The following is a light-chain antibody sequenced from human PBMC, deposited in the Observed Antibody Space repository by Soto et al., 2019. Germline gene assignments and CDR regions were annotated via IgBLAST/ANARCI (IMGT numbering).Light chain of an antibody. CDR1: QSISSW. CDR2: AAS. Sequence: GDRVTITCRASQSISSWLAWYQQKPGQAPKLLIFAASSLQSGVPPRFSGSESGTEFTLTISSLQPEDVATYYCQQASSFPLTFGGGTKVDI. V-gene: IGKV1-12*01. J-gene: IGKJ4*01. CDR3: QQASSFPLT.